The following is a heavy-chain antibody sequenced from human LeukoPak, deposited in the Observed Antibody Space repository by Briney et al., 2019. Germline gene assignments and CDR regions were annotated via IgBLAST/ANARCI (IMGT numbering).Heavy chain of an antibody. CDR2: ISGSGGST. J-gene: IGHJ5*02. D-gene: IGHD3-9*01. CDR1: GFTFSSYA. V-gene: IGHV3-23*01. CDR3: AKSSSLRYFDWDWFDP. Sequence: GGSLRLSCAAAGFTFSSYAMSWVRQAPGKGLEWVSAISGSGGSTYYADSVKGRFTISRDNSKNTLYLQMNSLRAEDTAVYYCAKSSSLRYFDWDWFDPWGQGTLLTVSS.